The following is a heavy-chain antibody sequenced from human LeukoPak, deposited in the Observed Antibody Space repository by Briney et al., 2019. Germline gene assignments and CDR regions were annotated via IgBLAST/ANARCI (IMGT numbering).Heavy chain of an antibody. CDR2: FDPEDGET. CDR1: GYTLTELS. V-gene: IGHV1-24*01. Sequence: ASVKVSCKVSGYTLTELSMHWVRQAPGTGLEWMGRFDPEDGETIYAQKFQGRVTMTEDTSTDTAYMELSSLRSEDTAVYYCATEHYYDSSGWADAFDIWGQGTMVTVSS. CDR3: ATEHYYDSSGWADAFDI. J-gene: IGHJ3*02. D-gene: IGHD3-22*01.